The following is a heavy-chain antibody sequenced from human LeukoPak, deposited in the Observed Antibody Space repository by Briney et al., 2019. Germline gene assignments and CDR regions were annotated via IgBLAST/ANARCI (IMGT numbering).Heavy chain of an antibody. D-gene: IGHD1-14*01. J-gene: IGHJ4*02. CDR2: ISYDGSNK. CDR1: GFTFSSYA. V-gene: IGHV3-30-3*01. CDR3: ARDAAEPPLGYSDY. Sequence: GGSLRLSCAASGFTFSSYAMHWVRQAPGKGLEWVAVISYDGSNKYYADSVKGRFTISRDNSKNTLYLQMNGLRAEDTAVYYCARDAAEPPLGYSDYWGQGTLVTVSS.